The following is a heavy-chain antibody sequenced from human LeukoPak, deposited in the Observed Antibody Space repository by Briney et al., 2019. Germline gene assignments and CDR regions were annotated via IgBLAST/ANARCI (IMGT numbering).Heavy chain of an antibody. Sequence: PGGSLRLSCAASGYTFSDNYMRWVRQARGKGVEWVTVIYSGGTTNYADSVKGRFTISRDNSKNTLYLQMNSLRAEDTAVYYCARAKYYDTSGYGGYFDYWGQGTLVTVSS. CDR3: ARAKYYDTSGYGGYFDY. V-gene: IGHV3-53*01. D-gene: IGHD3-22*01. J-gene: IGHJ4*02. CDR2: IYSGGTT. CDR1: GYTFSDNY.